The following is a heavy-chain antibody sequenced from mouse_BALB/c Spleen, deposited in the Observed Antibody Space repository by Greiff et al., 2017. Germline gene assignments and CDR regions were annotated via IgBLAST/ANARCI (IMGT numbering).Heavy chain of an antibody. J-gene: IGHJ2*01. CDR1: GFTFTDYY. CDR2: IRNKANGYTT. V-gene: IGHV7-3*02. Sequence: EVQRVESGGGLVQPGGSLRLSCATSGFTFTDYYMSWVRQPPGKALEWLGFIRNKANGYTTEYSASVKGRFTISRDNSQSILYLQMNTLRAEDSATYYCARGPPHFDYWGQGTTLTVSS. CDR3: ARGPPHFDY.